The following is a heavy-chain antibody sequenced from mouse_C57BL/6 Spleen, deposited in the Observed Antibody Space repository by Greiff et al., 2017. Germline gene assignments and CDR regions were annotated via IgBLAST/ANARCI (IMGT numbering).Heavy chain of an antibody. CDR1: GYSITSGYD. V-gene: IGHV3-1*01. D-gene: IGHD1-1*01. CDR2: ISYSGST. Sequence: VQLQQSGPGMVKPSQSLSLTCTVTGYSITSGYDWHWIRHFPGNKLEWMGYISYSGSTNYNPSLKSRISITHDTSKNHFFLKLNSVTTEDTATYYCARSYGSSPWYFDVWGTGTTVTVSS. J-gene: IGHJ1*03. CDR3: ARSYGSSPWYFDV.